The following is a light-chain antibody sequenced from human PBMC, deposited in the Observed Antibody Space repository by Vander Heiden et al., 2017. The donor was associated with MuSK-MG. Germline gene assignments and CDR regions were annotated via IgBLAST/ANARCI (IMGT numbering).Light chain of an antibody. CDR3: NSRDSGGSQVV. CDR2: TKN. Sequence: SSELTQDPAVSVALGQTVRITCQGDSLRSYYASWYQQKPGQAPVLVISTKNNRPSGIPDRFSGSNSGNTASLTITGAQAEDEADYDCNSRDSGGSQVVCGGGTKLT. J-gene: IGLJ2*01. V-gene: IGLV3-19*01. CDR1: SLRSYY.